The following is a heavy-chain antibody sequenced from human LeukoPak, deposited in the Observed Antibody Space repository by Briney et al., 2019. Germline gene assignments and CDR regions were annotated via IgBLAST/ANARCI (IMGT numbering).Heavy chain of an antibody. V-gene: IGHV3-33*08. D-gene: IGHD3-22*01. J-gene: IGHJ4*02. CDR1: KFTFSSYG. CDR3: ARAVWASSGWYFNYFDY. CDR2: IWYDGTNK. Sequence: TGGSLRLSCTASKFTFSSYGMHWVRQAPGKGLEWVALIWYDGTNKYYADSVKSRFTISRDNSKNTLYLQMNSLRAEDTAVYYCARAVWASSGWYFNYFDYWGQGTLVTVSS.